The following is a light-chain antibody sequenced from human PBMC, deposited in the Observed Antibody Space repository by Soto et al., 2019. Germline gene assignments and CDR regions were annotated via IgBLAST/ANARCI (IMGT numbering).Light chain of an antibody. V-gene: IGKV1-33*01. J-gene: IGKJ4*01. CDR1: QDISSY. Sequence: DIQMTQSPSSLSASVGDRVTITCQASQDISSYLNWFQQKPGKAPNLLIFDASKLQTGVLSRFSGSGSGTDFTFTISGLQPEDIATYYCQQYDNLLAPTFGGGTRVDI. CDR2: DAS. CDR3: QQYDNLLAPT.